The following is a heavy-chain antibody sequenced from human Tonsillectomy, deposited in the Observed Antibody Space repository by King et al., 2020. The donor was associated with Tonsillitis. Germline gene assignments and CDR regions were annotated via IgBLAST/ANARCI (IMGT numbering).Heavy chain of an antibody. D-gene: IGHD2-15*01. CDR3: ARDPGGSADY. CDR1: GGSINNYH. Sequence: QLQESGPGLVKPSETLSLTCTVSGGSINNYHWSWIRQPPGKGLEWIGFIYSTGSTNSNPSLRSRVTMSVDTSKNQFSLKLSSVTAADTALYYCARDPGGSADYWGQGTLVTVSS. V-gene: IGHV4-59*01. J-gene: IGHJ4*02. CDR2: IYSTGST.